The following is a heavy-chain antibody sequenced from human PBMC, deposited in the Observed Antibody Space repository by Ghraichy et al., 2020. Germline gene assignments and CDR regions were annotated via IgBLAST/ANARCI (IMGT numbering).Heavy chain of an antibody. CDR1: GGSVSSNAYY. Sequence: SQTRSLTCTVSGGSVSSNAYYWSWIRQHPGKGLEWIGNIYFTGNTYYNPSLQSRLSISIDASKNEFSLRLSSVTAADTAIYYCARDSNRFCTTSSCYAFVFDSWGQGTRVTVSS. D-gene: IGHD2-2*01. CDR2: IYFTGNT. J-gene: IGHJ4*02. CDR3: ARDSNRFCTTSSCYAFVFDS. V-gene: IGHV4-31*03.